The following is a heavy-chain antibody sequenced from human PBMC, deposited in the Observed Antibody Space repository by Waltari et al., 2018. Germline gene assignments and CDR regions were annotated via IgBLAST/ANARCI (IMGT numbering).Heavy chain of an antibody. CDR2: VNNDGSDT. J-gene: IGHJ5*01. V-gene: IGHV3-74*01. Sequence: EEQVLESGGGLVQPGGSLRLSCAALGFTFDSYWMQWVRPVPGKGLVGVSRVNNDGSDTIYADFVKGRFTISRDNAKNTVYLQMNSLRVDDTAIYYCVRDRPHNWFDPWGQGTLVTVSS. CDR1: GFTFDSYW. CDR3: VRDRPHNWFDP.